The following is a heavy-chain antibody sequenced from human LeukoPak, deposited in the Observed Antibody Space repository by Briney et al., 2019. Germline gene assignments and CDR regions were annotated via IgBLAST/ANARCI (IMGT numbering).Heavy chain of an antibody. J-gene: IGHJ4*02. V-gene: IGHV3-30*19. CDR1: GFTFITYG. CDR2: ISYDGSDK. D-gene: IGHD1-26*01. CDR3: ARDLYVRELDY. Sequence: GGSLRLSCAASGFTFITYGMHWVRQAPGKGLEWVAVISYDGSDKYYADSVKGRFTISRDNSKNTLYLQMNSLRAEDTAVYYCARDLYVRELDYWGQGTLVTVSS.